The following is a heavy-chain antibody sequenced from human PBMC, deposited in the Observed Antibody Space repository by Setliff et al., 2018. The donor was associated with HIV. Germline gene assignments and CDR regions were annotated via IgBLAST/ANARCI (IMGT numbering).Heavy chain of an antibody. D-gene: IGHD1-26*01. J-gene: IGHJ4*02. CDR2: IYHSGSN. Sequence: SETLSLTCAVSDGSISSSDGDWWSWVRQPPGKGLEWIGEIYHSGSNNYNPSLKSRVTMSVDKSKNQFSVKLSSVTAADTAVYYCARAVGASYATPYLDYWGRGTLVTVSS. CDR3: ARAVGASYATPYLDY. CDR1: DGSISSSDGDW. V-gene: IGHV4-4*02.